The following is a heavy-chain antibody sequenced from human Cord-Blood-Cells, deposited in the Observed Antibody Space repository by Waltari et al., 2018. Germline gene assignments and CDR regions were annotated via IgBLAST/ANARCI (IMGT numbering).Heavy chain of an antibody. CDR3: ARQLGREGFDY. Sequence: QLQLQESGPGLVKPSETLSLTCTVSGGSISSSSYYWGWIRQPPGKGLEWIGSIYYSGSTYYNPSLKSRVTISVDTSKNQFSLKLSSVTAADTAVYYCARQLGREGFDYWGQGTLVTVSS. J-gene: IGHJ4*02. CDR1: GGSISSSSYY. CDR2: IYYSGST. V-gene: IGHV4-39*01. D-gene: IGHD7-27*01.